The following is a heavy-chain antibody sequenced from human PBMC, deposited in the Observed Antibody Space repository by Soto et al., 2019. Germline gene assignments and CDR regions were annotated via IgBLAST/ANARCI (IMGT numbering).Heavy chain of an antibody. V-gene: IGHV1-69*01. CDR2: IIPIFGRP. D-gene: IGHD3-22*01. CDR3: ARGVWYYDSSGYPYYFDY. CDR1: GGTFSSYA. J-gene: IGHJ4*02. Sequence: QVQLVQSGAEVKKPGSSVKVSCKASGGTFSSYAISWVRQAPGQGLEWMGGIIPIFGRPNYAQKFQGRVTITADESTSTAYMELSSLRSEDTAVYYCARGVWYYDSSGYPYYFDYWGQGTLVTVSS.